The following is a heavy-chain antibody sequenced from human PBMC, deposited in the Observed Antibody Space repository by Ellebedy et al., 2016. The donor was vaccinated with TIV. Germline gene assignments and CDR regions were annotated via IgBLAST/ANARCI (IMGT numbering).Heavy chain of an antibody. D-gene: IGHD1-26*01. CDR3: ARGTGSYRSGAFGI. V-gene: IGHV4-59*01. CDR1: AASLSTYY. CDR2: IFYSEFT. Sequence: MPSETLSLTCTVSAASLSTYYLSWIRQPPGQGLEWLGYIFYSEFTNSNPSIKSRVTISVDSSKSQFSLKLSSVTAADTDVYYCARGTGSYRSGAFGIWGQGTVVTVSS. J-gene: IGHJ3*02.